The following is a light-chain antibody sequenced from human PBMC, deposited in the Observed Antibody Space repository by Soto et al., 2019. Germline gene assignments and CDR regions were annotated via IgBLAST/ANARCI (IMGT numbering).Light chain of an antibody. CDR2: GAS. Sequence: DIQMTQSPSSVSASVGERVTITCRASQGISRWLVWYQQKPGIAPKVLIFGASTLQSGVPSRFSGSGSGTDFTLTISSLQPEDFATYYCQQANSFPITFGQGTRLEIK. V-gene: IGKV1-12*01. CDR3: QQANSFPIT. J-gene: IGKJ5*01. CDR1: QGISRW.